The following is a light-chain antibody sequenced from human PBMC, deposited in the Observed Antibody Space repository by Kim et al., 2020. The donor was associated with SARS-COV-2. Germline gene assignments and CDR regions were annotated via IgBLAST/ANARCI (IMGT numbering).Light chain of an antibody. CDR2: AAS. Sequence: DIQMTQSPSSLSASVGDRITITCRASQSISSYLNWYQQKPGKAPKLLIYAASSLQSGVPSRFSGSGSGTDFTLTISSLQPEDFATYSCQQSYITWTFGQGTKVDIK. CDR1: QSISSY. V-gene: IGKV1-39*01. CDR3: QQSYITWT. J-gene: IGKJ1*01.